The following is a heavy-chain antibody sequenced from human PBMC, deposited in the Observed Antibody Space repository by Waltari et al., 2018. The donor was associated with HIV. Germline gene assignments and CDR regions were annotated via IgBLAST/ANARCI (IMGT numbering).Heavy chain of an antibody. CDR3: ARDQEVVRGYYFGMDV. V-gene: IGHV3-7*01. J-gene: IGHJ6*02. CDR2: IKYDGSGK. D-gene: IGHD2-15*01. CDR1: GFTFSSYW. Sequence: EEQLVESGGALVQPGGSLRLSCAASGFTFSSYWMTWVRQAPGKGLEWVANIKYDGSGKYYVDFVKGRFTISRDNAKMSLSLQMNSLRAEDTAVYYCARDQEVVRGYYFGMDVWGQGTTVTV.